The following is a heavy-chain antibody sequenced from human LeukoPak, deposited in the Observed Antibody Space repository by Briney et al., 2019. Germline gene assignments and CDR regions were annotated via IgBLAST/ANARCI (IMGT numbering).Heavy chain of an antibody. CDR2: IHYTGST. CDR3: ATGSTSPFGP. CDR1: GDSISSYY. Sequence: SETLSLTCIVSGDSISSYYWSWIRQPPGKGLEWIGYIHYTGSTNYNPFLKSRVTMSLDTTKNQFSLNLTSVTAADTAVYYCATGSTSPFGPWGQGTLLTVSS. J-gene: IGHJ5*02. V-gene: IGHV4-59*01. D-gene: IGHD2-2*01.